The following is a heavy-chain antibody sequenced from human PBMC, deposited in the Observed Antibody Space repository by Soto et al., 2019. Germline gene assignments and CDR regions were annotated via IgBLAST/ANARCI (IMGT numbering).Heavy chain of an antibody. CDR2: ISYDGSNK. J-gene: IGHJ3*02. Sequence: GGSLRLSCAASGFTFSSYAMHWVRQAPGKGLEWVAVISYDGSNKYYADSVKGRFTISRDNSKNTLYLQMNSLRAEDTAVYYCAGDLGYEAFDIWGQGTMVTVSS. CDR3: AGDLGYEAFDI. V-gene: IGHV3-30-3*01. D-gene: IGHD5-12*01. CDR1: GFTFSSYA.